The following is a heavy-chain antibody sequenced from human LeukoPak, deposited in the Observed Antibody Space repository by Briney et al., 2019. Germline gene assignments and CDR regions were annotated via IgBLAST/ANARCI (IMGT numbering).Heavy chain of an antibody. D-gene: IGHD2-2*01. J-gene: IGHJ5*02. Sequence: ASVKVSCKASGYTFTSYDINWVRQAAGQGLEWMGWMNPHSGNADYAQKFQGRVTMTGDTSISTAYMELSGLTSDDTAVYYCARIPQRVPHNWFDPWGQGTLVTVSS. CDR3: ARIPQRVPHNWFDP. CDR2: MNPHSGNA. V-gene: IGHV1-8*01. CDR1: GYTFTSYD.